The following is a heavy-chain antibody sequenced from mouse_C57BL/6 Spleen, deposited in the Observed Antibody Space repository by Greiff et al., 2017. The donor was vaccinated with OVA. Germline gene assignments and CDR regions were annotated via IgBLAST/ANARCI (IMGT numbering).Heavy chain of an antibody. Sequence: QVQLQQPGAELVRPGSSVKLSCKASGYTFTSYWMHWVKQRPIQGLEWIGNIDPSDSETHYNQKFKDKATWTVDKSSSTAYMQLSSLTSEDSAVYYCARGRRPYYFDYWGQGTTLTVSS. CDR3: ARGRRPYYFDY. CDR2: IDPSDSET. V-gene: IGHV1-52*01. J-gene: IGHJ2*01. CDR1: GYTFTSYW. D-gene: IGHD2-12*01.